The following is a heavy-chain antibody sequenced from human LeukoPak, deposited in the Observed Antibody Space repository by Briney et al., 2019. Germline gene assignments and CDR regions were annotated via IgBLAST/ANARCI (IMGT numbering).Heavy chain of an antibody. CDR3: AKPNCSNTSCYTGGY. CDR1: GFTFNTFA. D-gene: IGHD2-2*02. Sequence: GGSLRLSCAASGFTFNTFAMSWVRQAPGKGLEWVSVISSSGGTTYYADSVKGRFTISRDNSKNTLYLQMNGLRAEDTAVYYCAKPNCSNTSCYTGGYWGQGTLVTVSS. J-gene: IGHJ4*02. CDR2: ISSSGGTT. V-gene: IGHV3-23*01.